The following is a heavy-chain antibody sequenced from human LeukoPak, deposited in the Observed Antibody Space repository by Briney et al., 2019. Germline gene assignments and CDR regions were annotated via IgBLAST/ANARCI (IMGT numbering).Heavy chain of an antibody. CDR2: ISSSGSTI. CDR1: GFTFSSYE. V-gene: IGHV3-48*03. J-gene: IGHJ4*02. D-gene: IGHD3-22*01. CDR3: ARGVVVVITHSYYFDY. Sequence: PGGSLRLSCAASGFTFSSYEMNWVRQAPGKGLEWVSYISSSGSTIYYADSVKGRFTISRDNAKNSLYLQMNSLRAEDTAVYYCARGVVVVITHSYYFDYWGQGTLVTVSS.